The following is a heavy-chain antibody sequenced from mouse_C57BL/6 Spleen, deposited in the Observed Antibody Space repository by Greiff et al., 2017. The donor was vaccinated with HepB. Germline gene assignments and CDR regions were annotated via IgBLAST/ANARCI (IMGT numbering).Heavy chain of an antibody. Sequence: QVQLQQPGAELVKPGASVKLSCKASGYTFTSYWMHWVKQRPGQGLEWIGMIHPNSGSTNYNEKFKSKATLTVDKSSSTAYMQLSSLTSEDSAVYYCARSDYYGSSLYYAMDYWGQGTSVTVSS. CDR3: ARSDYYGSSLYYAMDY. CDR2: IHPNSGST. CDR1: GYTFTSYW. V-gene: IGHV1-64*01. J-gene: IGHJ4*01. D-gene: IGHD1-1*01.